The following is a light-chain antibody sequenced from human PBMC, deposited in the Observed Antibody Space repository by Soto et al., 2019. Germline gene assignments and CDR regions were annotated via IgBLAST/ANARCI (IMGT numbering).Light chain of an antibody. CDR2: AAS. CDR3: HQYNTWPLT. J-gene: IGKJ4*01. CDR1: QSISSY. V-gene: IGKV1-39*01. Sequence: DIQMTQSPSSLSASVGDRVTITCRASQSISSYLNWYQQKPGKAPKLLIYAASSLQSGVPSRFSGSGSGPDFTLTISSLQPDDFAIYYCHQYNTWPLTFGGGTKLEMK.